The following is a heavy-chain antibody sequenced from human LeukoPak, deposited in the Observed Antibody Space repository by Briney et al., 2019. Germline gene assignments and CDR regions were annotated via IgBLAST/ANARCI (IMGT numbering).Heavy chain of an antibody. J-gene: IGHJ4*02. V-gene: IGHV4-59*01. CDR3: ARVSGSYFSYYFDY. CDR2: IYYSGST. Sequence: PSETLSLTCTVSGGSISSYYWSWIRQPPGKGLEWIGYIYYSGSTNYNPSLKSRVTISVDMSKNQFSLKLSSVTAADTAVYYCARVSGSYFSYYFDYWGQGTLVTVSS. CDR1: GGSISSYY. D-gene: IGHD1-26*01.